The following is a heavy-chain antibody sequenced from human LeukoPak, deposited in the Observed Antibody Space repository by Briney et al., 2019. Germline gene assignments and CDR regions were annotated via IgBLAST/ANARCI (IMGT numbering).Heavy chain of an antibody. V-gene: IGHV3-30-3*01. Sequence: GRSLRLSCAASGCTFSTYAMHWVRQAPGKGLEWVAVISYDGSNQYYADSVKGRFTISRDNSKNTLYLQMNSLTAEDTAVYFCVRPPNTYGYTSFDYWGQGTLVTVSS. CDR2: ISYDGSNQ. J-gene: IGHJ4*02. CDR1: GCTFSTYA. D-gene: IGHD5-18*01. CDR3: VRPPNTYGYTSFDY.